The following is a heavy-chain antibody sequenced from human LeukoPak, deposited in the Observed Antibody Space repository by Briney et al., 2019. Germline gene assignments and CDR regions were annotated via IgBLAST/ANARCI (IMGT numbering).Heavy chain of an antibody. CDR1: GYSISNDYY. CDR3: YSPYYDILTGYLTVHAFDI. CDR2: IYYSGST. Sequence: PSETLSLTCTVSGYSISNDYYWGWIRQPPGKGLEWIGSIYYSGSTYYNPSLKSRVTISVDTSKNQFSLKLSSVTAADTAVYYCYSPYYDILTGYLTVHAFDIWGQGTMVTVSS. J-gene: IGHJ3*02. V-gene: IGHV4-38-2*02. D-gene: IGHD3-9*01.